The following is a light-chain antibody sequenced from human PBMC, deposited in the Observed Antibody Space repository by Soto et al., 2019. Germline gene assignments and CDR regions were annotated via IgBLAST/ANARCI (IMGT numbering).Light chain of an antibody. V-gene: IGLV2-23*01. CDR1: SSDVGNNNL. Sequence: QSVLTQPPSASGSPGQSITISCTGTSSDVGNNNLVSWYQQLPGTAPKLIIYEGNRRPSGVSHRFSGSKSGNTASLTITGLRAEDEADYYCCSYDGSFTCVVFGGGTKLTVL. J-gene: IGLJ2*01. CDR3: CSYDGSFTCVV. CDR2: EGN.